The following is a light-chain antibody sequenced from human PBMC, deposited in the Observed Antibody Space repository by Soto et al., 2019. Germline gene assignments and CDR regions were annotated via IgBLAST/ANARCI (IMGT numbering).Light chain of an antibody. CDR1: SSDVGGYTF. CDR3: SSYTSSRTVI. Sequence: QSALTQPASVSGSPGQSITISCTGTSSDVGGYTFVPWYQHHPGKGPKLLISEVSNRPSGVSNRFSGSKSGNTASLTISGLQTEDAADYYCSSYTSSRTVIFGGGTQLTVL. V-gene: IGLV2-14*01. J-gene: IGLJ2*01. CDR2: EVS.